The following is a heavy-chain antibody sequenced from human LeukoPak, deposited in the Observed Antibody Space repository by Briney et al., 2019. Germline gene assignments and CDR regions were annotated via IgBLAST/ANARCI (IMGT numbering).Heavy chain of an antibody. V-gene: IGHV3-48*03. D-gene: IGHD3-10*01. J-gene: IGHJ5*02. CDR3: ARDDRYGSGAGWFDP. CDR1: GFTFSSYG. CDR2: ISSSGSTI. Sequence: GGSLRLSCAASGFTFSSYGMNWVRQAPGKGLEWVSYISSSGSTIYYADSVKGRFTISRDNAKNSLYLQMNSLRAEDTAVYYCARDDRYGSGAGWFDPWGQGTLVTVSS.